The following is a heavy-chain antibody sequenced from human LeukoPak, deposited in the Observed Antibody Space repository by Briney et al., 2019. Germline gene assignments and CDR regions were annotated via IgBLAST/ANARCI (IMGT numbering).Heavy chain of an antibody. V-gene: IGHV3-30*18. CDR1: GFTFSSYG. CDR3: AKDLKRYCSGGSCYSFDY. Sequence: GGSLRLSCAASGFTFSSYGMHWVRQAPGKGLEWVAVISYDGSNKYYADSVKGRLTISRDNSKNTLYLQMNSLRAEDTAVYYCAKDLKRYCSGGSCYSFDYWGQGTLVTVSS. J-gene: IGHJ4*02. D-gene: IGHD2-15*01. CDR2: ISYDGSNK.